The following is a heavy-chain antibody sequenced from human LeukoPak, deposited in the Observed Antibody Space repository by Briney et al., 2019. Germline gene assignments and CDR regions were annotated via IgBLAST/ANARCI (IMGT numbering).Heavy chain of an antibody. V-gene: IGHV3-64*01. D-gene: IGHD1-26*01. CDR3: ARSSGSYIGDVDY. Sequence: GGSLRLSCAASGFTFSSYAMHWVRQAPGKGLEYVSAISSNGGSTYYANSVKGRFTISRDNSENTLYLQMGSLRAEDMAVYYCARSSGSYIGDVDYWGQGTLVTVSS. J-gene: IGHJ4*02. CDR2: ISSNGGST. CDR1: GFTFSSYA.